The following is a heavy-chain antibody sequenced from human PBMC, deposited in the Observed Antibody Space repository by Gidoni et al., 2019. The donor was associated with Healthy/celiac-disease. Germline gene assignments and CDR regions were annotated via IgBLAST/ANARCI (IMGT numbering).Heavy chain of an antibody. CDR2: ISGSGGST. D-gene: IGHD5-18*01. J-gene: IGHJ4*02. CDR1: GFTFSSYA. V-gene: IGHV3-23*01. Sequence: EVQLLESGGGLVQPGGSLRLPCAASGFTFSSYAMSWVRQAPGKGRAWVSAISGSGGSTYYADSVKGRFTISRDNSKNTLYLQMNSLRAEDTAVYYCAKDSLNTATNALYFDYWGQGTLVTVSS. CDR3: AKDSLNTATNALYFDY.